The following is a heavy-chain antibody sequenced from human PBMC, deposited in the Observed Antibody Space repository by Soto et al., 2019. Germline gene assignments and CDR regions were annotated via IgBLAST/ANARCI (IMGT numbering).Heavy chain of an antibody. J-gene: IGHJ6*02. D-gene: IGHD4-17*01. CDR3: ARDYGPGFYFGMDV. CDR2: ISYSGTT. Sequence: QVQLQESGPGLVKPSQTLSLSCAVSGDSISSGDYFWSWIRQPPGRGLEWLGYISYSGTTYYNPSLKSRLTMSTDTSKNQFSLKLSSVTVADTALYYCARDYGPGFYFGMDVWGHGTTVTVSS. V-gene: IGHV4-31*11. CDR1: GDSISSGDYF.